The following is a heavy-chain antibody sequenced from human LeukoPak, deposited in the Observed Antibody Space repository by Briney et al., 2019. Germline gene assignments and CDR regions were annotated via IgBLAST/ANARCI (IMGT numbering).Heavy chain of an antibody. CDR3: ARVCSSTSCILDY. J-gene: IGHJ4*02. Sequence: PGGSLRLSCAASGFTFSSYSMNWVRQAPGKGLEWVSSISSSSSYIYYADSVKGRFTISRDNAKNSLYLQMNSLRAEDTAVYYCARVCSSTSCILDYWGQGTLVTVSS. CDR2: ISSSSSYI. V-gene: IGHV3-21*01. D-gene: IGHD2-2*01. CDR1: GFTFSSYS.